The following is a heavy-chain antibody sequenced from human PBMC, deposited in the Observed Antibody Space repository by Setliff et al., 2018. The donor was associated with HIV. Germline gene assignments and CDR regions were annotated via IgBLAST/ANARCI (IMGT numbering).Heavy chain of an antibody. J-gene: IGHJ4*02. Sequence: LSLTCTVSGVSISGYYWSWIRQPPGKGLEWIGYIYTSGSTSYNPSLKSRVTISVDTSKNQFSLILSPVTAADTAVYYCARQTGLRGYYGSNSLYYFDYWGKGMLVTVSS. V-gene: IGHV4-59*08. CDR2: IYTSGST. CDR1: GVSISGYY. CDR3: ARQTGLRGYYGSNSLYYFDY. D-gene: IGHD3-10*01.